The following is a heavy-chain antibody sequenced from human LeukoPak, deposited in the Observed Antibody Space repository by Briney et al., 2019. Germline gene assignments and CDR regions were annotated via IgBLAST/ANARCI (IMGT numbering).Heavy chain of an antibody. Sequence: ASVKVSCKASGGTFSSYTISWVRQAPGQGLEWMGWISAYNGNTNYAQKLQGRVTMTTDTSTSTAYMELRSLRSDDTAVYYCARDESYGDYNNWFDPWGQGTLVTVSS. V-gene: IGHV1-18*01. J-gene: IGHJ5*02. CDR2: ISAYNGNT. D-gene: IGHD4-17*01. CDR1: GGTFSSYT. CDR3: ARDESYGDYNNWFDP.